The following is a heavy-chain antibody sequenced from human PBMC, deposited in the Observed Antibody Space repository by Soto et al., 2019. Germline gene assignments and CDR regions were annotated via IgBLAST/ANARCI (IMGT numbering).Heavy chain of an antibody. CDR1: GFTFSSYG. CDR2: ISYDGSNK. V-gene: IGHV3-30*18. CDR3: AKDPYLGIAVAGTFYFDY. Sequence: GGSLRLSCAASGFTFSSYGMHWVRQAPGKGLEWVAVISYDGSNKYYADSVKGRFTISRDNSKNTLYLQMNSLRAEDTAVYYCAKDPYLGIAVAGTFYFDYWGQGTLVTVSS. D-gene: IGHD6-19*01. J-gene: IGHJ4*02.